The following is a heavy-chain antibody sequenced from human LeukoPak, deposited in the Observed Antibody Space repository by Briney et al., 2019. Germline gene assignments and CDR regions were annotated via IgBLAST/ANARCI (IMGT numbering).Heavy chain of an antibody. D-gene: IGHD2-15*01. J-gene: IGHJ5*02. CDR1: GLTLYNVW. CDR2: IKSNIDGGTT. CDR3: TRGYCSGRGCSGFHNWLDP. V-gene: IGHV3-15*01. Sequence: PGWSLRLCCAASGLTLYNVWMSWDRQAPGKRLEWVGRIKSNIDGGTTGYAAPVNGRFSISRDDSKNTLYLQMNSLKTEDTAIYYCTRGYCSGRGCSGFHNWLDPWGQGTLVTVSS.